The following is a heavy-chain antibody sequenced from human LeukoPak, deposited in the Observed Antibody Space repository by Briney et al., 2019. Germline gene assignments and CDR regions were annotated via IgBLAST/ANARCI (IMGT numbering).Heavy chain of an antibody. V-gene: IGHV4-39*07. D-gene: IGHD3-16*02. CDR2: INYSGST. CDR3: ARMADYVWGSYRYWVTQKAQNFDY. CDR1: GGSISSSSYY. J-gene: IGHJ4*02. Sequence: PSETLSLTCTVSGGSISSSSYYWGWIRQPPGKGLEWIGSINYSGSTYYNPSLKSRVTISVDRSKNQFSLKLSSVTAADTAVYYCARMADYVWGSYRYWVTQKAQNFDYWGQGTLVTVSS.